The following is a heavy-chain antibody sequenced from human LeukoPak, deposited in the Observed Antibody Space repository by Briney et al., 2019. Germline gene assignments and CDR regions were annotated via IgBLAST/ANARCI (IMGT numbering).Heavy chain of an antibody. Sequence: KPSETLSLTCTVSGGSISSYYWSWIRQPPGKGLEWIGYIYYSGSTNYNPSLKSRVTISVDTSKNQFSLKLSSVTAADTAVYYCARGGYAPFYFDYWGQGTLVTVSS. CDR2: IYYSGST. CDR1: GGSISSYY. D-gene: IGHD5-12*01. J-gene: IGHJ4*02. CDR3: ARGGYAPFYFDY. V-gene: IGHV4-59*01.